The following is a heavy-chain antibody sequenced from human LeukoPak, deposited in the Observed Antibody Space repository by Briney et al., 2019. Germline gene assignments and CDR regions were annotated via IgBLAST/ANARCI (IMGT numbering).Heavy chain of an antibody. J-gene: IGHJ4*02. CDR1: GGSFSGYY. CDR2: INHSGST. CDR3: ARGLVYYYDRSGTFDY. Sequence: KTSETLSLTCAVYGGSFSGYYWSWIRQPPGKGLEWIGEINHSGSTNYNPSLKSRVTISVDTSKNQFSLKLSSVTAADTAVYYCARGLVYYYDRSGTFDYWGQGTLVTVSS. V-gene: IGHV4-34*01. D-gene: IGHD3-22*01.